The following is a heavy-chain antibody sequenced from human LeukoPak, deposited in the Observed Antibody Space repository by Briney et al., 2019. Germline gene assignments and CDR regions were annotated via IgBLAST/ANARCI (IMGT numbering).Heavy chain of an antibody. V-gene: IGHV3-15*01. CDR3: TTIGYCSGGNCYSSGSQH. D-gene: IGHD2-15*01. Sequence: PGGSLRLSCAAAGFTFSDAWMSWVRQVPGKGLEWVGRIKSKTDGGTTDYAAPVKGRFTISRDDSKTTLSLQMSSLKTEDTAMYYCTTIGYCSGGNCYSSGSQHWGQGTLVTVSS. CDR1: GFTFSDAW. CDR2: IKSKTDGGTT. J-gene: IGHJ1*01.